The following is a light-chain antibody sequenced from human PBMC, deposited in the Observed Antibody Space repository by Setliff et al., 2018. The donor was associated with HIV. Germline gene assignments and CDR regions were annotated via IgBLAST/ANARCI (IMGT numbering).Light chain of an antibody. J-gene: IGLJ1*01. CDR1: SSNIGSNT. V-gene: IGLV1-44*01. CDR2: RNN. CDR3: AAWDDSLNGYA. Sequence: QSVLAQPPSASGTPGQRVTISCSGSSSNIGSNTVNWYQQLPGTAPKLLIYRNNQRPSGVPGRFSGSKSDTSASLAISGLQSEDEADYFCAAWDDSLNGYAFGTGTKVTVL.